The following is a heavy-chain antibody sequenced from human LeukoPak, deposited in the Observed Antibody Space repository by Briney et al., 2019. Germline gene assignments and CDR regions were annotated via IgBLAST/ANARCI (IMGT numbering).Heavy chain of an antibody. CDR2: FDPEDGET. Sequence: ASVNVSCKVSGYTLTELSMHWVRQAPGKGLEWMGGFDPEDGETIYAQKFQGRVTMTEDTSTDTAYMELSSLRSEDTAVYYCATDHYGTGAFDIWGQGTKVTVSS. J-gene: IGHJ3*02. CDR1: GYTLTELS. D-gene: IGHD4-17*01. V-gene: IGHV1-24*01. CDR3: ATDHYGTGAFDI.